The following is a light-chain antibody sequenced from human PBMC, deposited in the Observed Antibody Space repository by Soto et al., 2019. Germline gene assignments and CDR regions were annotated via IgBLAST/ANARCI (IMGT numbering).Light chain of an antibody. CDR3: CAYVGARSDV. CDR1: NNL. V-gene: IGLV2-23*01. J-gene: IGLJ1*01. Sequence: LTQPASVSGSPRQSITISCTGTNNLVSWYQQHPGKAPKVVVYEGTKRPSGVSNRFSGSNSGGTASLTISGLQAKDEASYFYCAYVGARSDVFGPGTKVTLL. CDR2: EGT.